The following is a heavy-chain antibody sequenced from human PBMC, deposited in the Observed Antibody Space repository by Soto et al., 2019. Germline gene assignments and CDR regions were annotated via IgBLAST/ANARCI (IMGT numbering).Heavy chain of an antibody. Sequence: GASVEVCCKASGYTFTSYGMRWVRQAPGQGLEWMGWISAYNGNTNYAQKLQGRVTMTTDTSTSTAYMELRSLRSDDTAVYYCARGNRWLHNNRVDYWGQGTLVTVSS. CDR2: ISAYNGNT. V-gene: IGHV1-18*01. D-gene: IGHD1-1*01. J-gene: IGHJ4*02. CDR1: GYTFTSYG. CDR3: ARGNRWLHNNRVDY.